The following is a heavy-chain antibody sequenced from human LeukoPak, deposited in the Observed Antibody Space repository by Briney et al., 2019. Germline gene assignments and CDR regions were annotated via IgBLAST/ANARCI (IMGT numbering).Heavy chain of an antibody. CDR1: GYTFTGYY. V-gene: IGHV1-2*02. Sequence: ASVKVSCKASGYTFTGYYMHWVRQAPGQGLEWMGWINPNGGGTNYAQKFQGRVTMTRDTSISTAYMELSRLRSDDTAVYYCARIWADWNEDSFDYWGQGTLVTVSS. CDR2: INPNGGGT. CDR3: ARIWADWNEDSFDY. D-gene: IGHD1-1*01. J-gene: IGHJ4*02.